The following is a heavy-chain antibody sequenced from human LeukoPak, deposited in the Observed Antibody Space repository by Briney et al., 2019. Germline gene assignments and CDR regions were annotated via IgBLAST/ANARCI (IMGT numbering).Heavy chain of an antibody. V-gene: IGHV4-59*01. CDR2: IYYSGST. D-gene: IGHD3-3*01. CDR3: ARDGGTIFGVVNTYYCYYGMDV. J-gene: IGHJ6*02. Sequence: PSETLSLTCTVSGGSISSYYWSWIRQPPGKGLGWIGYIYYSGSTNYNPSLKSRVTISVDTSKNQFSLKLSSVTAADTAVYYCARDGGTIFGVVNTYYCYYGMDVWGQGTTVTVSS. CDR1: GGSISSYY.